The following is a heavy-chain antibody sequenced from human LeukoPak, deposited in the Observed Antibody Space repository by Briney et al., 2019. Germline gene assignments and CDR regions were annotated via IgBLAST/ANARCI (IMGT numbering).Heavy chain of an antibody. CDR2: IYYSGST. D-gene: IGHD3-3*01. CDR3: ARQYYDFWTRRFGYYFDY. CDR1: GGSISSGDFY. J-gene: IGHJ4*02. Sequence: PSQTLSLTCTVSGGSISSGDFYWSWIRQPPGKGLEWIGYIYYSGSTYYNPSLKSRITMSVDTSKNHFSLKLTSVTAADTAVYYCARQYYDFWTRRFGYYFDYWGQGTLVTVSS. V-gene: IGHV4-30-4*08.